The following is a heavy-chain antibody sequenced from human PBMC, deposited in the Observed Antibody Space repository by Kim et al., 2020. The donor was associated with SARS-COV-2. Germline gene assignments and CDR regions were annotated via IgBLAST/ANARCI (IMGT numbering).Heavy chain of an antibody. CDR1: GFTFSRHS. CDR3: VGVLYGSGWSLDY. CDR2: ITNVGTGT. D-gene: IGHD6-19*01. Sequence: GGSLRLSCAASGFTFSRHSMHWVRQVPRKGLVWVTRITNVGTGTSYADSVKGRFTVSRDNAKNTVDLQMNNLRAEDTALYYCVGVLYGSGWSLDYWGQGALVSVSS. V-gene: IGHV3-74*01. J-gene: IGHJ4*02.